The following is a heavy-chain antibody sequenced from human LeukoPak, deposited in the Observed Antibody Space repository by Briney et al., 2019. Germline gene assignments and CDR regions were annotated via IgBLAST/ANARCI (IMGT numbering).Heavy chain of an antibody. Sequence: GMSLRLSCAASGFTFSSYGMHWVRQAPGKGLEWVAVISYDGSNKYYADSVKGRFTISRDNSKNTLYLQMNSLRAEDTAVYYCAKDPFIAAAGRVYYFDYWGQGTLVTVSS. CDR3: AKDPFIAAAGRVYYFDY. CDR1: GFTFSSYG. CDR2: ISYDGSNK. D-gene: IGHD6-13*01. J-gene: IGHJ4*02. V-gene: IGHV3-30*18.